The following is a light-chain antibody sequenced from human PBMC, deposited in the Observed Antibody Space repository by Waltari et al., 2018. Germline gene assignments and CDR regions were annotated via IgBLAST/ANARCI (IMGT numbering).Light chain of an antibody. CDR3: QRYDNLPIFA. V-gene: IGKV1-33*01. J-gene: IGKJ3*01. Sequence: DIQLTQSPPSLSASVGDRVTITCRASQPITSYLNWYQQKPGKAPKLLIHDASKLETGVPSRFSGSQSGTHFTLTISSLQPEDIGTYYCQRYDNLPIFAFGPGTKVEI. CDR1: QPITSY. CDR2: DAS.